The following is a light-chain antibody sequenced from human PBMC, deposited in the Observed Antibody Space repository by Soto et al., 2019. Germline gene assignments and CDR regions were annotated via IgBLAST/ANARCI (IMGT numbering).Light chain of an antibody. J-gene: IGKJ1*01. CDR1: QSINKW. CDR3: QQYHSFWT. CDR2: DAS. V-gene: IGKV1-5*01. Sequence: DIQMTQSPSTLPASVGDRVTITCRASQSINKWLAWYQQKPGKAPKYLIYDASSLETGVPSRFSGSGSGTEFSLTIESLQPDDSAIYYCQQYHSFWTFGQGTRWIS.